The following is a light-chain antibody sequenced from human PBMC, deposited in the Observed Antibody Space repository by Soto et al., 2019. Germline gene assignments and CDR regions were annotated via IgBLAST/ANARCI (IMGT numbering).Light chain of an antibody. CDR3: QSYDSSLSAWV. V-gene: IGLV1-40*01. J-gene: IGLJ3*02. CDR1: SSNIGGGYD. CDR2: AVS. Sequence: QSVLTQPPSVSGAPGQRVIISCTGSSSNIGGGYDVHWYQQLPGTVPKLLIYAVSDRPSGVPDRFSGSKSGTSASLAIAWLQADDEADYYCQSYDSSLSAWVFGGGTKLTVL.